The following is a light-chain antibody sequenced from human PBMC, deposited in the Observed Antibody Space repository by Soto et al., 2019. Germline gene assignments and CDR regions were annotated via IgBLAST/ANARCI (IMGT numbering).Light chain of an antibody. CDR2: AAS. Sequence: DIQMTQSPSSLSASVGDRVTLTCQASQVISESLNWYQQKPGEAPKVLIFAASKLEVGVPSRFSGSGSGTHFTLTISSLQPEDIATYFCQHYHDLPIIFGQGTRLDVK. CDR1: QVISES. J-gene: IGKJ5*01. CDR3: QHYHDLPII. V-gene: IGKV1-33*01.